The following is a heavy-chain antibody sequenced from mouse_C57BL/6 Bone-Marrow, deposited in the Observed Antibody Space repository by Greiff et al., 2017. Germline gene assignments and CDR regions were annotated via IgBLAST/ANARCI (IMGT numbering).Heavy chain of an antibody. CDR3: TRWDGGYLAWFAD. D-gene: IGHD2-3*01. CDR1: GYTFTSYW. V-gene: IGHV1-5*01. J-gene: IGHJ3*01. Sequence: VQLQQSGTVLARPGASVKMSCKTSGYTFTSYWMHWVKQRPGQGLEWIGAIYPGNSDTSYNQKFKGKAKLTAVTSASTAYMELSSLTNEDSAVYYGTRWDGGYLAWFADWGQGTLVTVSA. CDR2: IYPGNSDT.